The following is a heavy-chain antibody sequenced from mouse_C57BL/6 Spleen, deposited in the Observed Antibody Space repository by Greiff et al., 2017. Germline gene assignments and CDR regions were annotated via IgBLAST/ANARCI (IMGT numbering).Heavy chain of an antibody. V-gene: IGHV1-52*01. Sequence: QVQLQQPGAELVRPGSSVKLSCKASGYTFTSYWMHWVKQRPIQGLEWIGTIDPSDSETHYNQKFKDKATLTVDKSSSTAYMQLSSLTSEDSAVYYCARDYGSSLFAYWGQGTLVTVSA. CDR2: IDPSDSET. D-gene: IGHD1-1*01. CDR3: ARDYGSSLFAY. J-gene: IGHJ3*01. CDR1: GYTFTSYW.